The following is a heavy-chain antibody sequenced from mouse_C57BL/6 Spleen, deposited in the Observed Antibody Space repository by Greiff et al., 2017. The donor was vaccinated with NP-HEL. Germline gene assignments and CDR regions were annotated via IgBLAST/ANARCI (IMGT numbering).Heavy chain of an antibody. V-gene: IGHV3-6*01. CDR3: ARGSFAY. CDR1: GYSITSGYY. J-gene: IGHJ3*01. CDR2: ISYDGSN. Sequence: EESGPGLVKPSQSLSLTCSVTGYSITSGYYWNWIRQFPGNKLEWMGYISYDGSNNYNPSLKNRISITRDTSKNQFFLKLNSVTTEDTATYYCARGSFAYWGQGTLVTVSA.